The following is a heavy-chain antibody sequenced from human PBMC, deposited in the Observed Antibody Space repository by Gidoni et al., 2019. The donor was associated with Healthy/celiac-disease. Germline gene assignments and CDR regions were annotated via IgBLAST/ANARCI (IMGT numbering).Heavy chain of an antibody. CDR1: GFTFRSYS. V-gene: IGHV3-21*06. J-gene: IGHJ3*02. Sequence: EVQLVESGGGLVKPGGSLRLSCAASGFTFRSYSMNWVRQAPGKGLAWVSSISSSSSYIYYADSVKGRFTISRDNAKNSLYLQMNSLRAEDTAVYYCARALANWNSPHPANDAFDIWGQGTMVTVSS. D-gene: IGHD1-7*01. CDR3: ARALANWNSPHPANDAFDI. CDR2: ISSSSSYI.